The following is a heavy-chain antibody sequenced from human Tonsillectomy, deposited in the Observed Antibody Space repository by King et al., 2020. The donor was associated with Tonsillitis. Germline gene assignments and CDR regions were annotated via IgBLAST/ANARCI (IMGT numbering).Heavy chain of an antibody. CDR3: VKEISWGYRLDY. CDR1: GFTFSTYG. Sequence: QLVQSGGGVGQPGGSLRLSCAASGFTFSTYGMHWVRQAPGKGLEWVSFIISDGSRRNYAESVKGRFTISRDNSKNTMYLQMNSLRAEDTAVYYCVKEISWGYRLDYWGQGTLVTVSS. CDR2: IISDGSRR. D-gene: IGHD3-22*01. V-gene: IGHV3-30*02. J-gene: IGHJ4*02.